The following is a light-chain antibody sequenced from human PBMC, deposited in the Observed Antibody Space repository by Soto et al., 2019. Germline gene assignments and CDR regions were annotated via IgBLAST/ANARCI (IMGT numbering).Light chain of an antibody. J-gene: IGKJ2*01. CDR1: QSVSSY. CDR3: QQRSNWPPYT. CDR2: DAS. V-gene: IGKV3-11*01. Sequence: EIVLTQSPATLSLSPGERATLSCRASQSVSSYLAWYQQKPGQAPRLLIYDASNRATAIPARFSGSGSGTDFTLTISSPEPVYFAVYYCQQRSNWPPYTFGQGTKLEIK.